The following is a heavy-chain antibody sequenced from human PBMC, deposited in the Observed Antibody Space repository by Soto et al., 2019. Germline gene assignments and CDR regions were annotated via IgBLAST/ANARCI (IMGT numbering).Heavy chain of an antibody. D-gene: IGHD3-3*01. V-gene: IGHV4-59*01. CDR2: IYYSGST. CDR1: GGSISSYY. CDR3: ARDPGSGYFDY. Sequence: PSETLSLTCTVSGGSISSYYWSWIRQPPGKGLEWIGYIYYSGSTNYNPSLKSRVTISVDTSKNQFSLKLSSVTAADTVVYYCARDPGSGYFDYWGQGTLVTVSS. J-gene: IGHJ4*02.